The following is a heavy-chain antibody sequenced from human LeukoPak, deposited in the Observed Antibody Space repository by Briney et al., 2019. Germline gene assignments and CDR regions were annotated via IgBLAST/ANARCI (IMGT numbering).Heavy chain of an antibody. CDR2: INHSGST. CDR3: ARGRGTTVTTDYFDY. D-gene: IGHD4-11*01. CDR1: GGSISSYY. V-gene: IGHV4-34*01. Sequence: SETLSLTCTVSGGSISSYYWSWIRQPPGKGLEWIGEINHSGSTNYNPSLKSRVTISVDTSKNQFSLKLSSVTAADTAVYYCARGRGTTVTTDYFDYWGQGTLVTVSS. J-gene: IGHJ4*02.